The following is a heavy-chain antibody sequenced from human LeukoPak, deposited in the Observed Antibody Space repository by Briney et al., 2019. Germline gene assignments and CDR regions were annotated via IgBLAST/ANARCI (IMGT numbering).Heavy chain of an antibody. D-gene: IGHD3-22*01. CDR1: GGTFSSDA. J-gene: IGHJ6*02. Sequence: SVKVSCKASGGTFSSDAISWVRQAPGQGLEWMGGIIPIFGTANYAQKFQGRVTITADESTGTAYMELSSLRSEDTAVYYCARDRSRYYLYYYYGMDVWGQGTTVTVSS. V-gene: IGHV1-69*13. CDR2: IIPIFGTA. CDR3: ARDRSRYYLYYYYGMDV.